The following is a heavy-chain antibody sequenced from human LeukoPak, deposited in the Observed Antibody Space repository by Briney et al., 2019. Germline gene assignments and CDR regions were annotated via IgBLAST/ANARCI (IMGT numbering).Heavy chain of an antibody. D-gene: IGHD6-6*01. V-gene: IGHV1-69*13. J-gene: IGHJ3*02. Sequence: SVKVSCKASGYTFTSYAMNWVRQAPGQGLEWMGWIIPGFDTTNYAQKFQGRVTITADESTRTAYLELSSLRSEDTAVYYCARPSHQEYSGPQGDAFDIWGQGTMVTVSS. CDR2: IIPGFDTT. CDR1: GYTFTSYA. CDR3: ARPSHQEYSGPQGDAFDI.